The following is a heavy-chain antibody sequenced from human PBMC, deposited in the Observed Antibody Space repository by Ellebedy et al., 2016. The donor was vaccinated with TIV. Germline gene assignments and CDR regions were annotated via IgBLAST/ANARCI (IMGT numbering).Heavy chain of an antibody. J-gene: IGHJ4*02. V-gene: IGHV4-39*01. CDR2: FSQSGST. Sequence: MPSETLSLTCTVSGDSISSSVYYWGWIRQPPGKGLEWIGSFSQSGSTYYNPSLKSRVTISVDTSKNQFSLKLSSVTAADTAVYYCARQVWAGYSGYGIYYFDYWGQGILVTVSS. D-gene: IGHD5-12*01. CDR1: GDSISSSVYY. CDR3: ARQVWAGYSGYGIYYFDY.